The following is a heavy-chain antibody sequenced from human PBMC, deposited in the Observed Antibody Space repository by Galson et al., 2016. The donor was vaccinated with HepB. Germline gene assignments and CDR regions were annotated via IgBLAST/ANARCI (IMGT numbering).Heavy chain of an antibody. J-gene: IGHJ4*02. Sequence: SLRLSCAASGFTIENHYMTWVRQAPGKGLEWVSVIHNDGSTYYADSVKGRFIISRGYSKNSLYLHMNSVRVEDTAVYHCLLVAALELWGQGTRVTVSS. CDR1: GFTIENHY. D-gene: IGHD2-15*01. CDR2: IHNDGST. CDR3: LLVAALEL. V-gene: IGHV3-53*01.